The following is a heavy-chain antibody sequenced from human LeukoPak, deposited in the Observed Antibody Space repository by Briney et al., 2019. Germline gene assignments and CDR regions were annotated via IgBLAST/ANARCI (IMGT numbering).Heavy chain of an antibody. J-gene: IGHJ6*02. Sequence: SETLSLTCTVSGGSISSYYWSWIRQPPGKGLEWIGYIYYSGSTNYNPSLKSRVTISVDTSKNQFSLKLSSVTAADTAVYYCVRDSAKLWSGYSYGYGYYGMDVWGQGTTVTVSS. CDR3: VRDSAKLWSGYSYGYGYYGMDV. CDR2: IYYSGST. CDR1: GGSISSYY. D-gene: IGHD5-18*01. V-gene: IGHV4-59*01.